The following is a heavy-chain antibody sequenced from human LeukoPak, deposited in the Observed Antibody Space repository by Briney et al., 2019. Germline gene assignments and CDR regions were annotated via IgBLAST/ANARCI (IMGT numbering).Heavy chain of an antibody. CDR2: IYSGGST. V-gene: IGHV3-53*05. CDR1: GFTVSSNY. Sequence: GGSLRLSCAASGFTVSSNYMSWVRQAPGKGLEWVSVIYSGGSTYYADSVTGRFTISRDNAKNSLYLQMNSLRAEDTAVYYCAKVFGLSSSWYYYYYYMDVWGKGTTVTVSS. J-gene: IGHJ6*03. CDR3: AKVFGLSSSWYYYYYYMDV. D-gene: IGHD6-13*01.